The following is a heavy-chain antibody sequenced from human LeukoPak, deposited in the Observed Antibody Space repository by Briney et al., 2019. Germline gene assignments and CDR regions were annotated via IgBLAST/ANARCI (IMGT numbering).Heavy chain of an antibody. J-gene: IGHJ3*01. CDR2: ISDSGGST. D-gene: IGHD6-19*01. CDR1: GFTFSQYG. V-gene: IGHV3-23*01. CDR3: AREADYSSGYYDAFDV. Sequence: GGSLRLSCAASGFTFSQYGMSWVRQAPGKGLEWVSMISDSGGSTYYADSVKGRFTISRDYSKTTLYLQMNSLGAEDTAVYYCAREADYSSGYYDAFDVWGQGTLVTVSS.